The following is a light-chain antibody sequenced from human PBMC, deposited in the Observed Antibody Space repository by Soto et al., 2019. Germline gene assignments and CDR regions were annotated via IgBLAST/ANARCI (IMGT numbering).Light chain of an antibody. CDR2: RAS. CDR3: QQYYDWPEYT. CDR1: QNIDSN. J-gene: IGKJ2*01. V-gene: IGKV3-15*01. Sequence: ETVMTQSPATLSVSPVESATLSCRASQNIDSNLAWYQQKPGQAPSLLIYRASTRATGVPARFSGRGSGTEFTLTISSLQSEDFAVYYCQQYYDWPEYTFGQGSKLEIK.